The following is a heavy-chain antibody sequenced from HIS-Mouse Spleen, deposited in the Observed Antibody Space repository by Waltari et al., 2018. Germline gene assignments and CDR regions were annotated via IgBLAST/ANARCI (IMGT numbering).Heavy chain of an antibody. CDR2: SRGRGGST. CDR1: GFTFSSYA. Sequence: EVQLLESGGGLVQPGGSLRLSCAASGFTFSSYAMSWVRPAPGKGREGVSASRGRGGSTYTAASGKGRFTISRDNSKNTLYLQMNSLRAEDTAVYYCAKRRIVGATFDYWGQGTLVTVSS. V-gene: IGHV3-23*01. D-gene: IGHD1-26*01. J-gene: IGHJ4*02. CDR3: AKRRIVGATFDY.